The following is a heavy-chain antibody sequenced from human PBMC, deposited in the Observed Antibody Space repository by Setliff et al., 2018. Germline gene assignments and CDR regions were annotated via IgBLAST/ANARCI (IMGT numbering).Heavy chain of an antibody. V-gene: IGHV3-48*01. CDR2: ISSTSSAI. D-gene: IGHD3-16*01. CDR1: GFSFDGYS. CDR3: TKVGVFGGGYYDF. Sequence: GGSLRLSCAASGFSFDGYSMNWVRQAPGKGLEWVSSISSTSSAIYYADSVEGRFTISRDNAKNSPYLQMNSLRAEDTAVYYCTKVGVFGGGYYDFWGQGTLVTVSS. J-gene: IGHJ4*02.